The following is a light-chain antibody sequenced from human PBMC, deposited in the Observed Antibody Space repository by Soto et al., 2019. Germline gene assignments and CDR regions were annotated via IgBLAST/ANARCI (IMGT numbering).Light chain of an antibody. V-gene: IGKV3-20*01. J-gene: IGKJ2*01. CDR1: QSVSNKY. CDR3: QQYGSSPPYT. Sequence: EVVLTQSPGTLSLSPGERATLSCRASQSVSNKYLAWYQQKPGQAPRLLIFGSSDRATGIPARFSGSGSGTDFTLIISRLEPADFSVYYCQQYGSSPPYTFGQGTKLEIK. CDR2: GSS.